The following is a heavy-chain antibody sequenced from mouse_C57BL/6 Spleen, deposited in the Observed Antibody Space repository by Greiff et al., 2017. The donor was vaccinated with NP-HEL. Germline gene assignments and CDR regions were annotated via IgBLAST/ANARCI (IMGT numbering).Heavy chain of an antibody. CDR1: GFTFSDYY. CDR3: ERGIGRGFDY. CDR2: INYDGSST. D-gene: IGHD4-1*01. V-gene: IGHV5-16*01. J-gene: IGHJ2*01. Sequence: EVQLVESEGGLVQPGSSMKLSCTASGFTFSDYYMAWVRQVPEKGLEWVANINYDGSSTYYLDSLKSRFIISRDNAKNILYLQMSSLKSEDTATYYCERGIGRGFDYWGQGTTLTVSS.